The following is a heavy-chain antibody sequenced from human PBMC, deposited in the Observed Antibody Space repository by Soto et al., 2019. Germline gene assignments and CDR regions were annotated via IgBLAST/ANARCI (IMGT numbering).Heavy chain of an antibody. CDR3: AKDLGMTTVTFPGDY. CDR2: ISYDGSNK. CDR1: GFTFSNYG. J-gene: IGHJ4*02. V-gene: IGHV3-30*18. Sequence: QVQLVESGGGAVQPGRSLRLSCAASGFTFSNYGMHWVRQAPGKGLEWVAVISYDGSNKYYADSVKGRFTISRDTSKNTLYLQMNSLRAEDTAVYYCAKDLGMTTVTFPGDYWGQVTLVTVSS. D-gene: IGHD4-17*01.